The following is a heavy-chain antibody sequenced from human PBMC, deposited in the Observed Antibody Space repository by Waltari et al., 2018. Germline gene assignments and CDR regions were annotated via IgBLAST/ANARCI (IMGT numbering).Heavy chain of an antibody. V-gene: IGHV1-3*01. J-gene: IGHJ4*02. CDR2: INAGNGNT. CDR3: ARGRDYGSGWYYFDY. Sequence: QVQLVQSGAEVRKPGASVKVACKASGYTFTSYAMHWVRQAPGRRLEWMGWINAGNGNTKYSQKFQGRVTITRDTSASTAYMELSSLRSEDTAVYYCARGRDYGSGWYYFDYWGQGTLVTVSS. D-gene: IGHD6-19*01. CDR1: GYTFTSYA.